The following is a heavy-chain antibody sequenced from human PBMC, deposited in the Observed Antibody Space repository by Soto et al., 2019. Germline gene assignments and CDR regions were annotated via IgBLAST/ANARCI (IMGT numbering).Heavy chain of an antibody. D-gene: IGHD6-19*01. CDR2: IYYSGST. J-gene: IGHJ6*02. Sequence: SETLSLTCTVSGGSISSSSYYWGWIRQPPGKGLEWIGSIYYSGSTYYNPSLKSRVTISVDTSKNQFSLKLSSVTAADTAVYYCARLSSSGWYGGDYYYYGMDVWGQGTTVTVSS. CDR3: ARLSSSGWYGGDYYYYGMDV. CDR1: GGSISSSSYY. V-gene: IGHV4-39*01.